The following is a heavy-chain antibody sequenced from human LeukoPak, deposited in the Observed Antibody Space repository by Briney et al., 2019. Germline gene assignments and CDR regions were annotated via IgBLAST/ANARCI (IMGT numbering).Heavy chain of an antibody. CDR3: ARVYQSAEYYFDY. CDR1: GGSIDSYY. CDR2: IYYTGST. Sequence: SETLSLTCTVSGGSIDSYYWSWIRQPPGKGLEWIGYIYYTGSTDYHPSLKSRVTISLATSKNQYSLKLTSVTAADTAVYYCARVYQSAEYYFDYWGQGNLVSVSS. J-gene: IGHJ4*02. D-gene: IGHD2-2*01. V-gene: IGHV4-59*01.